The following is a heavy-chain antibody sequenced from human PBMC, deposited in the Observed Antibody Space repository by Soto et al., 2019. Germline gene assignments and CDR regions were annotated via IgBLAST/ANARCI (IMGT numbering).Heavy chain of an antibody. J-gene: IGHJ5*02. CDR2: ITTSSAYI. CDR3: VRSGTARLLRHSWFDT. CDR1: GFTFNTYD. D-gene: IGHD2-21*01. V-gene: IGHV3-21*01. Sequence: EVQLVESGGGLVKPGGSLSLSCAASGFTFNTYDMIWVRQAPGKGLEWVSSITTSSAYIYHAASLKGRITISRDNDKNSLFLQINSLRAEDTSVYYCVRSGTARLLRHSWFDTWGQGTLVTVSS.